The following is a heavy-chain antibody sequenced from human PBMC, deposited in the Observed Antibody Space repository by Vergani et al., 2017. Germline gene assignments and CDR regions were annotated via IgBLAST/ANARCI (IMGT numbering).Heavy chain of an antibody. V-gene: IGHV1-58*01. CDR2: IVVGSGNT. Sequence: QMQLVQSGPEVKKPGTSVKVSCKASGFTFTSSAVQWVRQARGQRLEWIGWIVVGSGNTNYAQKFQERVTITRDMSTSTAYMVLSSLRSEDTAVYYCAAEDMVRGVINYYYYGMDVWGQGTTVTVSS. J-gene: IGHJ6*02. CDR1: GFTFTSSA. CDR3: AAEDMVRGVINYYYYGMDV. D-gene: IGHD3-10*01.